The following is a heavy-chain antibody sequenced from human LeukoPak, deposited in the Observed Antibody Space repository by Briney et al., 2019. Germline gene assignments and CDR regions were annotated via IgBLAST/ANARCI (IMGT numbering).Heavy chain of an antibody. CDR3: ARGRSGSYPI. V-gene: IGHV3-53*01. J-gene: IGHJ4*02. Sequence: GVFLRLSCAASGFTVSSNYMSWVRQAPGKGLEWVSVIYSGGSTYYADSVKGRFTISRDNSKNTLYLQMNSLRAEDTAVYYCARGRSGSYPIWGQGTLVTVSS. D-gene: IGHD1-26*01. CDR1: GFTVSSNY. CDR2: IYSGGST.